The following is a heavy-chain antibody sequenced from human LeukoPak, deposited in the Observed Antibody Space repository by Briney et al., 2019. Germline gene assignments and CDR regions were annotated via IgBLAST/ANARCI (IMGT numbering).Heavy chain of an antibody. CDR3: ARSGRVTDYYYYGMDV. CDR1: GYTFTSYG. V-gene: IGHV1-18*01. J-gene: IGHJ6*02. D-gene: IGHD1-26*01. CDR2: ISAYNGNT. Sequence: ASVKVSCKASGYTFTSYGISWVRQAPGQGLEWMGWISAYNGNTNYAQKLQGRVTMTTDTSTSTAYMELRSLRSDDTAVYYCARSGRVTDYYYYGMDVWGQGTTVTVSS.